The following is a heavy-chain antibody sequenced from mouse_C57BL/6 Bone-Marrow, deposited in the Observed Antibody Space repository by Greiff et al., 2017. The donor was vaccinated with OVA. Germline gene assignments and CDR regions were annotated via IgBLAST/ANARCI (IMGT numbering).Heavy chain of an antibody. V-gene: IGHV1-69*01. D-gene: IGHD3-3*01. CDR1: GYTFTSYW. Sequence: QVQLQQPGAELVMPGASVKLSCKASGYTFTSYWMHWVKQRPGQGLEWIGEIDPSDSYTNYNQKFKGKSTLTVDKSSSTAYMQLSSLTSEDSAVYYCARLRGRYFDYWGQGTTLTVSS. J-gene: IGHJ2*01. CDR3: ARLRGRYFDY. CDR2: IDPSDSYT.